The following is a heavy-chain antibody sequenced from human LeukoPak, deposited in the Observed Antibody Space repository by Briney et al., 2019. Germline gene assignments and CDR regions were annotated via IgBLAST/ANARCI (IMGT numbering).Heavy chain of an antibody. CDR3: ARFSPRAMGNYLDF. V-gene: IGHV4-30-2*01. CDR2: IYPRGST. Sequence: SQTLSLTCAVSGGSISSGSYSWSWIRQPPGKGLEWIGYIYPRGSTYYNPSLKSRVILSLDKSANQFSLNLSPVTAADTAVYYCARFSPRAMGNYLDFWGQGTLVTVSS. J-gene: IGHJ4*02. D-gene: IGHD7-27*01. CDR1: GGSISSGSYS.